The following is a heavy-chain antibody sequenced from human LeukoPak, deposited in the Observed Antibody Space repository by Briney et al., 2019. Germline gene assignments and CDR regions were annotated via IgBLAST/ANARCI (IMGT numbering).Heavy chain of an antibody. D-gene: IGHD4-17*01. V-gene: IGHV3-48*01. CDR1: GFTFSSYI. CDR2: ISSSSSTT. CDR3: ARDTVTWYYFDY. Sequence: GGSLRLSCAASGFTFSSYIMNWVRQAPGKGLEWVSYISSSSSTTYYADSVKGRFTISRDNAKNSLYLQMNSLRAEDTAVYYCARDTVTWYYFDYWGQGTLVTVSS. J-gene: IGHJ4*02.